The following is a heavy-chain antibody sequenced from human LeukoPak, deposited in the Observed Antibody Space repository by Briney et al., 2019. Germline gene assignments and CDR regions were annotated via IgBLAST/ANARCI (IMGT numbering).Heavy chain of an antibody. J-gene: IGHJ5*02. D-gene: IGHD2-2*01. V-gene: IGHV3-30-3*01. CDR3: ARRLTQYDCFDP. CDR2: ISYDGSNK. Sequence: GRSLRLSCAASGFTFSSYAMHWVRQAPGKGLEWVAVISYDGSNKYCADSVKGRFTISRDNSKNTLYLQMNSLRAEDTAVYYCARRLTQYDCFDPWGQGILVTVSS. CDR1: GFTFSSYA.